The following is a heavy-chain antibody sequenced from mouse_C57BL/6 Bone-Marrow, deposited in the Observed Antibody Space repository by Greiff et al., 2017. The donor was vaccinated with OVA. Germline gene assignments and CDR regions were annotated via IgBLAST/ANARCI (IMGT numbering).Heavy chain of an antibody. V-gene: IGHV5-9-1*02. CDR1: GFTFSSYA. D-gene: IGHD2-3*01. J-gene: IGHJ1*03. Sequence: EVQVVESGEGLVKPGGSLKLSCAASGFTFSSYAMSWVRQTPEKRLEWVAYISSGGDYIYYADTVKGRFTISRDNARNTLYLQMSSLKSEDTAMYYCTRDGSNLYWYFDVWGTGTTVTVSS. CDR3: TRDGSNLYWYFDV. CDR2: ISSGGDYI.